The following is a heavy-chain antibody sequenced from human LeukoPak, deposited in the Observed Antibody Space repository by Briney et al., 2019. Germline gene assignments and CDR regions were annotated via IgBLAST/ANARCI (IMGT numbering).Heavy chain of an antibody. CDR1: GGSFSGYY. CDR2: INHSGST. V-gene: IGHV4-34*01. D-gene: IGHD2-15*01. CDR3: AREREYCSGGSCYVPLDY. Sequence: SETLSLTCAVYGGSFSGYYWSWIRQPPGKGLEWIGEINHSGSTNYNPSLKSRVTISVDTSKDQFSLKLSSVTAADTAVYYCAREREYCSGGSCYVPLDYWGQGTLVTVSS. J-gene: IGHJ4*02.